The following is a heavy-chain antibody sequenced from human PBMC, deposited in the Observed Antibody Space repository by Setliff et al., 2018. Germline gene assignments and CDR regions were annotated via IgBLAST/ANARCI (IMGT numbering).Heavy chain of an antibody. J-gene: IGHJ4*02. CDR1: GYSFSNFW. CDR2: IYPGDSDT. D-gene: IGHD6-13*01. Sequence: PGESLKISCKGSGYSFSNFWIGWVRQMPGKGLGWMGIIYPGDSDTRYSPSFQGQVTISADKSISTAYLQWSGLKASDTAMYYCSRSPTRYSSSSHFDYWGQGTLVTVSS. CDR3: SRSPTRYSSSSHFDY. V-gene: IGHV5-51*01.